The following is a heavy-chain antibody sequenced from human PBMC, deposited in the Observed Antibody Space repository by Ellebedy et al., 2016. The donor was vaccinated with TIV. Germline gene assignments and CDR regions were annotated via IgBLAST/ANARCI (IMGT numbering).Heavy chain of an antibody. CDR1: GFTFSSYS. CDR3: ARKVPAPTTVPPNWYFDL. Sequence: GESLKISCAASGFTFSSYSMNWVRQAPGKGLEWVSSISGSSTYIYYADSVKGRFAIARANAKNSLYLQMNSLRAEDTAVYYCARKVPAPTTVPPNWYFDLWGRGTLVTVSS. V-gene: IGHV3-21*01. CDR2: ISGSSTYI. J-gene: IGHJ2*01. D-gene: IGHD4-17*01.